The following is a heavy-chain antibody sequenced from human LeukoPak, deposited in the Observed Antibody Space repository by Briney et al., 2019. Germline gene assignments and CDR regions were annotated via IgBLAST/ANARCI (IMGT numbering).Heavy chain of an antibody. CDR1: GFTFSSYW. CDR3: TTRRDYYDSSGPNQFDY. CDR2: IKSKTDGGTT. D-gene: IGHD3-22*01. J-gene: IGHJ4*02. V-gene: IGHV3-15*01. Sequence: PGGSLRLSCAASGFTFSSYWMSWVRQAPGKGLEWVGRIKSKTDGGTTDYAAPVKGRFTISRDDSKNTLYLQMNSLKTEDTAVYYCTTRRDYYDSSGPNQFDYWGQGTLVTVSS.